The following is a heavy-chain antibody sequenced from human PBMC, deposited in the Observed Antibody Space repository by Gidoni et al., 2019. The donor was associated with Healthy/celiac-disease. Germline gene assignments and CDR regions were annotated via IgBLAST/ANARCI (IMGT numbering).Heavy chain of an antibody. J-gene: IGHJ5*02. CDR1: GGSISSYY. V-gene: IGHV4-59*01. CDR2: IYYSGST. Sequence: QVQLQESGPGLVKPSETLSLPCTVSGGSISSYYWSWIRQPPGKGLEWIGYIYYSGSTNYNPSLKSRVTISVDTSKNQFSLKLSSVTAADTAVYYCARGENSYGYGHNWFDPWGQGTLVTVSS. CDR3: ARGENSYGYGHNWFDP. D-gene: IGHD5-18*01.